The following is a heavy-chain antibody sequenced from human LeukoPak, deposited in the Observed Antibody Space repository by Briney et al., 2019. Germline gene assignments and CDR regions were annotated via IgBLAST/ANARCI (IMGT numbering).Heavy chain of an antibody. Sequence: SETLSLTCAVYGGSFSGYYWSWIRQPPGKGLEWIGEINHSGSTNYNPSLKSRVTISVDTSKNQFSLKLSSVTAADTAVYCCANVWGSYRYNYYGMDVWGQGTTVTVSS. V-gene: IGHV4-34*01. CDR2: INHSGST. J-gene: IGHJ6*02. CDR3: ANVWGSYRYNYYGMDV. D-gene: IGHD3-16*02. CDR1: GGSFSGYY.